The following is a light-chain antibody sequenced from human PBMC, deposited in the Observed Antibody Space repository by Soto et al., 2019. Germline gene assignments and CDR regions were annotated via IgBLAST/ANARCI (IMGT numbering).Light chain of an antibody. CDR2: DVS. J-gene: IGLJ2*01. CDR3: SSSTSSNTLVV. CDR1: SSDVGGYNY. V-gene: IGLV2-14*01. Sequence: QSALTQPASVSGSPGQSITISCTGTSSDVGGYNYVSWYQQHPGKAPKLMIYDVSNRPSGVSNRFSGSKSGNTASLTISGLQAEEEADYYCSSSTSSNTLVVFGGGTKLTVL.